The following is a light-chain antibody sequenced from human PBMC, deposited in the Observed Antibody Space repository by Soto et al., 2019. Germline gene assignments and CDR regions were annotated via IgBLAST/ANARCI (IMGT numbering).Light chain of an antibody. CDR3: QSYDTSLTAWRV. CDR1: GSNIGAGYN. CDR2: DNN. J-gene: IGLJ3*02. V-gene: IGLV1-40*01. Sequence: QSVLAQPPSVSGAPGQRVTISCTGSGSNIGAGYNVHWYQQLPGTAPKLLIYDNNNRPSGVPDRFSGSKSGTSASLAITGLQAEDEADYYCQSYDTSLTAWRVFGGGTKLTVL.